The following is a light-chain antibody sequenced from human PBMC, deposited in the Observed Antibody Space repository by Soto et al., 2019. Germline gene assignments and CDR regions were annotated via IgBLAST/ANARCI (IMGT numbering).Light chain of an antibody. V-gene: IGKV3-20*01. CDR1: QSVGGTF. CDR3: QQYGGSPRT. Sequence: EIVLTQSPGTLSLSPGEGATLSCRASQSVGGTFLAWHQQKGGQAPRLLIHGASNRATGIPDRFSGSGSGTDFTLTISRLEPEDFAVYYCQQYGGSPRTFGQGTKVDIK. J-gene: IGKJ1*01. CDR2: GAS.